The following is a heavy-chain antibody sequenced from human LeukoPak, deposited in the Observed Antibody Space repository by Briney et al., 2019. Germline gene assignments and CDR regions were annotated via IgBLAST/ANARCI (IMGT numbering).Heavy chain of an antibody. CDR1: GFTFDDYA. Sequence: GGSLRLSCAASGFTFDDYAMHWVRQAPGTGREGVSGICWNSGSIGYADSVKGRFTISRDNAKNSLYLQMNSLRAEDTALYYCAKAYVDTAMVDAFDIWGQGTMVTVSS. CDR3: AKAYVDTAMVDAFDI. D-gene: IGHD5-18*01. CDR2: ICWNSGSI. J-gene: IGHJ3*02. V-gene: IGHV3-9*01.